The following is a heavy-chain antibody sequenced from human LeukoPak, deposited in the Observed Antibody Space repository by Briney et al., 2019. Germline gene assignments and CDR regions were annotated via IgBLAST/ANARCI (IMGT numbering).Heavy chain of an antibody. V-gene: IGHV1-69*06. CDR3: ARGNRHLGYCSGGSCYTYNWFDP. Sequence: SVKVSCKASGGTFSSYAISWVRQAPGQGLEWMGGIIPIFGTANYAQKFQGRVTITADKSTSTAYMELSSLRSEDTAVYYCARGNRHLGYCSGGSCYTYNWFDPWGQGTLVTVSS. CDR2: IIPIFGTA. J-gene: IGHJ5*02. D-gene: IGHD2-15*01. CDR1: GGTFSSYA.